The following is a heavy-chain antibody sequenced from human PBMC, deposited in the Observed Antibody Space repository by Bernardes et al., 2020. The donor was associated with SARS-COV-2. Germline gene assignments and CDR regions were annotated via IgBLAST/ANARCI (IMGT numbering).Heavy chain of an antibody. CDR3: ARYSGYSGDRFYWYFDL. D-gene: IGHD4-17*01. Sequence: SETLSLTCSVSGGSISGVDYYWSWIRQPPGKGLEWIGYIYYSGSTYYNPSLKSRLTISVDTSKSQFSLRLSSVTAADTAVYYCARYSGYSGDRFYWYFDLWGRGTLVTVSS. V-gene: IGHV4-30-4*01. CDR1: GGSISGVDYY. J-gene: IGHJ2*01. CDR2: IYYSGST.